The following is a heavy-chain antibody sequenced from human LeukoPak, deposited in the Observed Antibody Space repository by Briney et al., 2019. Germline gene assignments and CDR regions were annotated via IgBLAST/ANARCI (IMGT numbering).Heavy chain of an antibody. CDR2: MNPNSGNT. CDR3: ARRITMVRGVQKSYGMDV. V-gene: IGHV1-8*01. D-gene: IGHD3-10*01. Sequence: ASVKLSCKASGYTFTSYDINWVRQATGQRLEWMGWMNPNSGNTGYAQKFQGRVTMTRNTSISTAYMELSSLRSEDTAVYYCARRITMVRGVQKSYGMDVWGQGTTVTVSS. J-gene: IGHJ6*02. CDR1: GYTFTSYD.